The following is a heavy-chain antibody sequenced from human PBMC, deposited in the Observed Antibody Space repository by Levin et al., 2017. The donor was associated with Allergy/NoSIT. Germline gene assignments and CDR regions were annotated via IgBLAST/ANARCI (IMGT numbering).Heavy chain of an antibody. V-gene: IGHV3-11*05. D-gene: IGHD6-19*01. CDR2: ISSSSSYT. CDR1: GFTFSDYY. Sequence: LSLTCAASGFTFSDYYMSWIRQAPGKGLEWVSYISSSSSYTNYADSVKGRFTISRDNAKNSLYLQMNSLRAEDTAVYYCARDHSRGGQQWLAHWGQGTLVTVSS. J-gene: IGHJ1*01. CDR3: ARDHSRGGQQWLAH.